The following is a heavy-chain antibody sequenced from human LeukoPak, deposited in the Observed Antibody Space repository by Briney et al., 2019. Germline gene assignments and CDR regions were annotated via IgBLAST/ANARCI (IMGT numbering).Heavy chain of an antibody. CDR1: GYSFTRNW. Sequence: GESLQISCQGSGYSFTRNWIGWVRQLPGKGLEWMGIIYPGDSNTRYSPSFQGQVTISADKSITPAYLQWSSLKASDTAIYYCARLMETTMVTEFDYWGQGTLVTVSS. J-gene: IGHJ4*02. CDR3: ARLMETTMVTEFDY. D-gene: IGHD5-18*01. CDR2: IYPGDSNT. V-gene: IGHV5-51*01.